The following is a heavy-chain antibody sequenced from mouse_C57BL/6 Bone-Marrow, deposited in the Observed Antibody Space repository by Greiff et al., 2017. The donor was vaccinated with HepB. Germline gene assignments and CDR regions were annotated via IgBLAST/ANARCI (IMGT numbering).Heavy chain of an antibody. CDR1: GFTFSDYY. J-gene: IGHJ3*01. CDR3: ARLSATGTWFAY. D-gene: IGHD4-1*02. V-gene: IGHV5-12*01. CDR2: ISNGGGST. Sequence: EVKLVESGGGLVQPGGSLKLSCAASGFTFSDYYMYWVRQTPEKRLEWVAYISNGGGSTYYPDTVKGRFTISRDNAKNTLYLQMSRLKSEDTAMYYCARLSATGTWFAYWGQGTLVTVSA.